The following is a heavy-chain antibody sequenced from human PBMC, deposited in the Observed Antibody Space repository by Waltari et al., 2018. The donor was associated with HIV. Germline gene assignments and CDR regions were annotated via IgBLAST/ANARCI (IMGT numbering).Heavy chain of an antibody. V-gene: IGHV4-34*02. D-gene: IGHD2-21*01. Sequence: QVQLQQWGAGLLKPSETLSVTCTVSGGSLGTYYWNWVRHFPGKGLEWIGEINPGGGPTYKSSLKGRVTISRDWSKNLFSLKLTSVTAADTALYYCAGIVHRASYSMDVWGQGTTVTVSS. CDR1: GGSLGTYY. CDR2: INPGGGP. J-gene: IGHJ6*02. CDR3: AGIVHRASYSMDV.